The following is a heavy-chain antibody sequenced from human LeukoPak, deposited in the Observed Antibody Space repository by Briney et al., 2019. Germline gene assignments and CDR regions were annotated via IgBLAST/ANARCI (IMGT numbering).Heavy chain of an antibody. CDR2: IYYSGST. D-gene: IGHD2-2*01. V-gene: IGHV4-30-4*01. CDR1: GGSISSGDYY. CDR3: ASVVPAANKPRSGYYYYMDV. Sequence: SETLSLTCTVSGGSISSGDYYWSWIRQPPGKGLEWIGYIYYSGSTYYNPSLKSRVTISVDTSKNQFSLKLSSVTAADTAVYYCASVVPAANKPRSGYYYYMDVWGKGTTVTVSS. J-gene: IGHJ6*03.